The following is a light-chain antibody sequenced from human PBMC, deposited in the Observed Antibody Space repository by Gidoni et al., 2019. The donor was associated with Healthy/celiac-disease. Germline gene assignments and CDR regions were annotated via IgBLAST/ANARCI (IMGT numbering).Light chain of an antibody. CDR1: SLRSYY. Sequence: AVSVALGQTVRITCQGDSLRSYYASWYQQKPGQAPVLVIYGKNNRPSGIPDRFSGSSSGNTASLTITGAQAEDEADYYCNSRDSSGNHLVFGGGTKLTVL. J-gene: IGLJ2*01. CDR2: GKN. V-gene: IGLV3-19*01. CDR3: NSRDSSGNHLV.